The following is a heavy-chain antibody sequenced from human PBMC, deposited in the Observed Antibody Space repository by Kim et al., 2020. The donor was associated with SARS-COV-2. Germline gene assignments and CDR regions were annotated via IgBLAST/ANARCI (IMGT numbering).Heavy chain of an antibody. Sequence: SVKVSCKASGGTFSSYAISWVRQAPGQGLEWMGGIIPIFGTANYAQKFQGRVTITADESTSTAYMELSSLRSEDTAVYYCASIAAQRNFYYYGMDIWGQGTTVTVSS. D-gene: IGHD6-13*01. CDR2: IIPIFGTA. CDR3: ASIAAQRNFYYYGMDI. V-gene: IGHV1-69*13. J-gene: IGHJ6*02. CDR1: GGTFSSYA.